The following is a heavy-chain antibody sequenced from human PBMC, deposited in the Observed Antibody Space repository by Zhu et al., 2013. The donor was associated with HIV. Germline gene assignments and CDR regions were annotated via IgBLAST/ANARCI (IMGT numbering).Heavy chain of an antibody. V-gene: IGHV4-39*07. CDR2: IHHSGIT. CDR3: ARGAYYYGSGNN. J-gene: IGHJ4*02. Sequence: QVQLQEAGPGLVKPSETLSLTCTVSGGSVSSGSYYWSWIRQSPGKGLEWIGSIHHSGITYYNPSLKSRVTISVDTSKNQFSLKLNSVTAADTAVYYCARGAYYYGSGNNWGQGTLVTVSS. D-gene: IGHD3-10*01. CDR1: GGSVSSGSYY.